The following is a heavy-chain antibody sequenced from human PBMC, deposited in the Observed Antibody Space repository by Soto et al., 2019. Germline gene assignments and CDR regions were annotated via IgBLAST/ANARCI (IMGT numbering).Heavy chain of an antibody. CDR3: ARGIVLVPAALNYYYGMDV. CDR1: GYTFTSYG. CDR2: IIPIFGTA. Sequence: SVKVSCKASGYTFTSYGISWVRQAPGQGLEWMGGIIPIFGTANYAQKFQGRVTITADESTSTAYMELSSLRSEDTAVYYCARGIVLVPAALNYYYGMDVWGQGTTVTVSS. J-gene: IGHJ6*02. D-gene: IGHD2-2*01. V-gene: IGHV1-69*13.